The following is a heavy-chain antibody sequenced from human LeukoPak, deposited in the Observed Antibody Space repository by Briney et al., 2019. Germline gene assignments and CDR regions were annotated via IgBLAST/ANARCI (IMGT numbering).Heavy chain of an antibody. J-gene: IGHJ4*02. CDR2: IKQDGSEK. CDR3: ARDWGEVLWFGE. D-gene: IGHD3-10*01. Sequence: GGSLRLSCAASGFTFSSYSMNWVRQAPGKGLEWVANIKQDGSEKYYVDSVKGRFTISRDNAKNSLYLQMNSLRAEDTAVYYCARDWGEVLWFGEWSQGTLVTVSS. CDR1: GFTFSSYS. V-gene: IGHV3-7*01.